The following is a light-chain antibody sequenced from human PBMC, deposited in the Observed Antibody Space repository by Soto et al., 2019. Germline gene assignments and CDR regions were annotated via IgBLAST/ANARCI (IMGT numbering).Light chain of an antibody. V-gene: IGKV1-5*03. CDR2: KAS. CDR3: QQYNSYSWT. CDR1: QTIDSW. J-gene: IGKJ1*01. Sequence: DIQMTQSPSTLSASVVDRVTITCLASQTIDSWLSWYQQRPGKPPNLLIYKASNLETLVPSMFSGSGSGTEFTLTISSLQPDDFATYYCQQYNSYSWTFGQGTKVDI.